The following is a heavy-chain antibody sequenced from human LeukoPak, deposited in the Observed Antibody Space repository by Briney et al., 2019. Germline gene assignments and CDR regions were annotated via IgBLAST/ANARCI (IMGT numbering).Heavy chain of an antibody. J-gene: IGHJ2*01. CDR3: VGLDWYLDL. CDR2: IKLDGSEK. V-gene: IGHV3-7*02. Sequence: PGGSPRPSRTTSGFTFCSRYWLTWVRQAPGEGLEWVANIKLDGSEKYYVDSVKGRFTISTDNARTSLYLQMNSLRVEDTAVYYCVGLDWYLDLWGRGTLVTVSS. CDR1: GFTFCSRYW.